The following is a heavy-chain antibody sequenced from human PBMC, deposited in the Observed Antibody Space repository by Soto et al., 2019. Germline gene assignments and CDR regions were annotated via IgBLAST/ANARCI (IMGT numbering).Heavy chain of an antibody. D-gene: IGHD3-3*01. V-gene: IGHV4-59*01. CDR3: ARDRIVGSGEKYDFWSGYYPYYYYGMDV. J-gene: IGHJ6*02. CDR2: IYYSGST. Sequence: SETLSLTCTVSGGSISSYYWSWIRQPPGKGLEWIGYIYYSGSTNYNPSLKSRVTISVDTSKNQFSLKLSSVTAAGTAVYYCARDRIVGSGEKYDFWSGYYPYYYYGMDVWGQGTTVTVSS. CDR1: GGSISSYY.